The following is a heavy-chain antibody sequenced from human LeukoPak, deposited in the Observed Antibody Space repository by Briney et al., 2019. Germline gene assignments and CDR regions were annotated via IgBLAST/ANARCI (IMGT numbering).Heavy chain of an antibody. CDR3: ARHASLRSPLVY. V-gene: IGHV4-39*01. J-gene: IGHJ1*01. D-gene: IGHD3-16*01. CDR2: VYYSGST. CDR1: GGSISSSSYY. Sequence: PSETLSLTCSVSGGSISSSSYYWGWIRQPPGKGLEWIGTVYYSGSTYYNPSLKSRVTISVDLSKNQFSLKLSSVTAAGTAVYYCARHASLRSPLVYWGRGILVTVSS.